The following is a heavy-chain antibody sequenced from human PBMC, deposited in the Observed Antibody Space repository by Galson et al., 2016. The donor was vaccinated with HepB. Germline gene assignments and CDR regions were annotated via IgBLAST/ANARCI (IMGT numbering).Heavy chain of an antibody. Sequence: SLRLSCAASGFTFGSYAMSWVRQAPGKGLEWVAYINDRSRSIFYAASVKGRFTISRDNAENTLYLQLAGLRDEDTAVYSCARASIVGATSGFDFWGQGTLVTVSS. V-gene: IGHV3-48*02. CDR1: GFTFGSYA. J-gene: IGHJ4*02. CDR3: ARASIVGATSGFDF. CDR2: INDRSRSI. D-gene: IGHD1-26*01.